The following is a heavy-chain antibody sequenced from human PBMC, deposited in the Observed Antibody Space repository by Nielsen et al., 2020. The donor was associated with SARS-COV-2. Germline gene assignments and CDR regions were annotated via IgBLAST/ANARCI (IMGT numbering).Heavy chain of an antibody. D-gene: IGHD3-22*01. CDR1: GGSISSGGYY. Sequence: SETLSLTCTVSGGSISSGGYYWRWIRKHPGKGLEWIGYIYYSGSTYYNPSLKSRVTISVDTSKNQFSLKLSSVTAADTAVYYCARGVTMIVVVSAFDIWGQGTMVTVSS. V-gene: IGHV4-31*03. CDR2: IYYSGST. J-gene: IGHJ3*02. CDR3: ARGVTMIVVVSAFDI.